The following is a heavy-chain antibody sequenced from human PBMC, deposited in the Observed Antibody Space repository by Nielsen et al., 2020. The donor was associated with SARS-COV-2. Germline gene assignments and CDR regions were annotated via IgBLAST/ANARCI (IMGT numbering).Heavy chain of an antibody. CDR1: GSTSISYW. D-gene: IGHD3-3*01. CDR2: IKQDGSEK. CDR3: VRDSSVVIWSGYPVD. J-gene: IGHJ4*02. V-gene: IGHV3-7*01. Sequence: GGSLRPSFAAPGSTSISYWMTWVRQAPGKGLEWVANIKQDGSEKYYGDSVKGRFTISRDNAKNSLYLQMNSLRAEDTAVYYCVRDSSVVIWSGYPVDWGQGTLVTVSS.